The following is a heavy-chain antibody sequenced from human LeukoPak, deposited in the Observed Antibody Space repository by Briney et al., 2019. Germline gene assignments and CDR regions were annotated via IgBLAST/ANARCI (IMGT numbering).Heavy chain of an antibody. CDR1: GFTVSSNC. Sequence: GGSLRLSCAASGFTVSSNCMSWVRQATGKGLEWVSVIYSGGSTYYADSVKGRFTISRDNSKNTLYLQMNSLRAEDTAVYYCARDGYYYDSSGSPSAFDIWGQGTMVTVSS. CDR2: IYSGGST. D-gene: IGHD3-22*01. CDR3: ARDGYYYDSSGSPSAFDI. J-gene: IGHJ3*02. V-gene: IGHV3-53*01.